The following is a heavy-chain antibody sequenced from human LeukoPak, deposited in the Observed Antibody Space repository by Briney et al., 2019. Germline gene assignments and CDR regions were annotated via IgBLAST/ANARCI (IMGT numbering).Heavy chain of an antibody. Sequence: GGSLRLSCAASGFTFSNYYMTWIRQAPGKGLQWTSFISDSGNTIYYADSVEGRFIISRDNAKNSLYLQMHSLRAEDTAMYYCARSTLPGRSGRTEFFQHWGQGTLVTVSS. CDR2: ISDSGNTI. CDR3: ARSTLPGRSGRTEFFQH. D-gene: IGHD6-19*01. CDR1: GFTFSNYY. J-gene: IGHJ1*01. V-gene: IGHV3-11*01.